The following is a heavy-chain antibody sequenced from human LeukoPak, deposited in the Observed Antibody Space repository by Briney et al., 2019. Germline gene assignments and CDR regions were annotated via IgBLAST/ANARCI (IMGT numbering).Heavy chain of an antibody. Sequence: ASVKVSCKASGYTFTSYGISWVRQAPGQGLEWMGWISAYNGNTNYAQKLQGRVTMTTDTSTSTAYVELRSLRSDDTAVYYCARERIAVAGEYYYYGMDVWGQGTTVTVSS. CDR3: ARERIAVAGEYYYYGMDV. V-gene: IGHV1-18*01. J-gene: IGHJ6*02. CDR1: GYTFTSYG. D-gene: IGHD6-19*01. CDR2: ISAYNGNT.